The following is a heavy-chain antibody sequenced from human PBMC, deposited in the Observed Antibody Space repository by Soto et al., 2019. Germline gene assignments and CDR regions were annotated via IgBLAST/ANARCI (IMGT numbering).Heavy chain of an antibody. V-gene: IGHV3-30*09. CDR1: GINFSSYA. J-gene: IGHJ4*02. CDR3: ALTRRSSLLEVAGPGFEY. D-gene: IGHD6-19*01. Sequence: QVQLVESGGGVVQPGGSLRLSCVASGINFSSYAMVWVRQPPGKGLEWVAVTSNDGYQKYYGDSVKGRFAISRDNSKNTLFLQMDSLRVDDTGVYYCALTRRSSLLEVAGPGFEYWGQGTLVTVS. CDR2: TSNDGYQK.